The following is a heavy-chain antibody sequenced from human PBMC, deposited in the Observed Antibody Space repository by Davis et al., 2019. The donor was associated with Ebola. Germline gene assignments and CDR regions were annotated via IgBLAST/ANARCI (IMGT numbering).Heavy chain of an antibody. CDR2: IYHNGNA. CDR3: ARRRIPPYFDY. V-gene: IGHV4-31*03. CDR1: GDSISSDAYY. Sequence: PSETLSLTCTVSGDSISSDAYYWSWIRQHPGKGLEWIGHIYHNGNAYYNPSLKTRVTMSVDTSKNLLSLRLRSVTVADTAVYFCARRRIPPYFDYWGQGILVTVSS. J-gene: IGHJ4*02.